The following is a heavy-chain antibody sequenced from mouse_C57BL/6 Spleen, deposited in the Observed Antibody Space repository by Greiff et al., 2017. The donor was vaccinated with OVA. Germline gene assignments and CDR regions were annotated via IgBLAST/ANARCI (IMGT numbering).Heavy chain of an antibody. V-gene: IGHV1-39*01. CDR3: AREGSTVVSPYAMDY. Sequence: VQLQQSGPELVKPGASVKISCKASGYSFTDYNMNWVKQSNGKSLEWIGVINPNYGTTSYNQKFKGKATLTVDKSSSTAYMQLNSLTSEDSAVYYSAREGSTVVSPYAMDYWGQGISVSVSS. CDR1: GYSFTDYN. CDR2: INPNYGTT. J-gene: IGHJ4*01. D-gene: IGHD1-1*01.